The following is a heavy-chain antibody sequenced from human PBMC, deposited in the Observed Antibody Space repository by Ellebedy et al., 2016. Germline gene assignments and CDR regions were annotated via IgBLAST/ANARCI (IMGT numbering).Heavy chain of an antibody. CDR1: GFTFNIAG. J-gene: IGHJ4*02. CDR3: ARDGSEWSRDY. Sequence: GGSLRLXCAASGFTFNIAGMTWVRQAPGKGLEWVATIVFSGTATYYSDSVKGRFITSRDNAKNSLFLQMNSLRVEDTAVYYCARDGSEWSRDYWGQGTLVTVSS. V-gene: IGHV3-21*01. CDR2: IVFSGTAT. D-gene: IGHD3-3*01.